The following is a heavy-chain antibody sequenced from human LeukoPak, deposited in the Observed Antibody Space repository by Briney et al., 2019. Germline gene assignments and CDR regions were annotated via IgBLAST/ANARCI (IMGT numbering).Heavy chain of an antibody. V-gene: IGHV4-34*01. Sequence: PSETLSLTCAVYGGSFSGYYWSWIRQPPGKGLGWIGEINHSGSTNYNPSLKSRVTISVDTSKNQFSLKLSSVTAADTAVYYCASYLSYYYGSGSYPFDYWGQGTLVTVSS. D-gene: IGHD3-10*01. CDR1: GGSFSGYY. CDR2: INHSGST. CDR3: ASYLSYYYGSGSYPFDY. J-gene: IGHJ4*02.